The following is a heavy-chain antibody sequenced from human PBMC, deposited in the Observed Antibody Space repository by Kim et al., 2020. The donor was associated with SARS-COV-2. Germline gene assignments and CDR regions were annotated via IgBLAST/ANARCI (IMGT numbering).Heavy chain of an antibody. Sequence: GGSLRLSCAASGFTFSDYGMHWVRQAPGKGLEWVALISYGGNNKYYADSVKGRFTISRDNSKNTLYLQMNSLRAEDTAVYYCAKDAVGSGGCMHYYYCGMDVWGQGTTVTVSS. CDR1: GFTFSDYG. D-gene: IGHD2-15*01. CDR2: ISYGGNNK. J-gene: IGHJ6*02. CDR3: AKDAVGSGGCMHYYYCGMDV. V-gene: IGHV3-30*18.